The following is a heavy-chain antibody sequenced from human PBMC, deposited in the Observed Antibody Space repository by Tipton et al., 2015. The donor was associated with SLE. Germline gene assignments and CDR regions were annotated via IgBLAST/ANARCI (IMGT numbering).Heavy chain of an antibody. V-gene: IGHV3-21*01. CDR1: GFTFSSYS. Sequence: SLRLSCAASGFTFSSYSMNWVRQAPGKGLECVSSISSSSSYIYYADSVKGRFTISRDNAKNSLYLQMNSLRAEDTAVYYCARGGNIVVVVASGYFDYWGQGTLITLS. D-gene: IGHD2-15*01. CDR3: ARGGNIVVVVASGYFDY. J-gene: IGHJ4*02. CDR2: ISSSSSYI.